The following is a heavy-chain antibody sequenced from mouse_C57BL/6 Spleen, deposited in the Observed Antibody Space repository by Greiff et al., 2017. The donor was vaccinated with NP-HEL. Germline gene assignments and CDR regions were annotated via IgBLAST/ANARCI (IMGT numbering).Heavy chain of an antibody. CDR2: IYPSDSET. CDR1: GYTFTSYW. D-gene: IGHD2-3*01. CDR3: ARGDGYPGDY. J-gene: IGHJ2*01. V-gene: IGHV1-61*01. Sequence: VQLQQPGAELVRPGSSVKLSCKASGYTFTSYWMDWVKQRPGQGLEWIGNIYPSDSETHYNQKFKDKATLTVDKSSSTAYMQLSSLTSEDSAVYYCARGDGYPGDYWGQGTTLTVSS.